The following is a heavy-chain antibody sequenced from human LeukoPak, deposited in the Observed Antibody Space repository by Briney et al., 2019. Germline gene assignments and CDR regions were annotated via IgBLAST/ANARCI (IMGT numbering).Heavy chain of an antibody. CDR3: ARVPPGGYSGYDDYYYYYGMDV. Sequence: PSETLSLTCTVSGVSISSYYWSWIRQPPGKGLEWIGYIYYSGSTNYNPSLKSRVTISVDTSKNQFSLKLSPVTAADTAVYYCARVPPGGYSGYDDYYYYYGMDVWGQGTTVTVSS. J-gene: IGHJ6*02. D-gene: IGHD5-12*01. CDR1: GVSISSYY. V-gene: IGHV4-59*01. CDR2: IYYSGST.